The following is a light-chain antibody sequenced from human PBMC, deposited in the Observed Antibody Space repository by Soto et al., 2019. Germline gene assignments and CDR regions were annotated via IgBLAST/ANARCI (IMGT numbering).Light chain of an antibody. CDR3: GTRDITVSADYL. J-gene: IGLJ1*01. Sequence: QSVLTQPPSVSAAPGQKVTISCSGSSSNIGNNYVSWYQQLPGTAPKLLIYDNNKRPSGIPDRFSGSKSGTSATLGITGLQTGDEADYYCGTRDITVSADYLFETGAKV. CDR2: DNN. V-gene: IGLV1-51*01. CDR1: SSNIGNNY.